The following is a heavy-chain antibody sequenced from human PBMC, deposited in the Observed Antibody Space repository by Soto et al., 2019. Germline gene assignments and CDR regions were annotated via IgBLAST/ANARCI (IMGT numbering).Heavy chain of an antibody. D-gene: IGHD3-9*01. V-gene: IGHV1-69*13. J-gene: IGHJ6*02. Sequence: SVRVSCKASGGTFSSYAISWVRQAPGQGLEWMGGIIPIFGTANYAQKFQGRVTITADESTSTAYMELSSLRSEDTAVYYCASPTQYYDILTGYYKPPYGMDVWGQGTTVTVSS. CDR3: ASPTQYYDILTGYYKPPYGMDV. CDR1: GGTFSSYA. CDR2: IIPIFGTA.